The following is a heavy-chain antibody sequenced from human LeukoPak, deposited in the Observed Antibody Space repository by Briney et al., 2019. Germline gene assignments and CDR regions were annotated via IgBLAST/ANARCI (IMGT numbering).Heavy chain of an antibody. Sequence: GASVKVSCKASENTFTNYYMHWVRQAPGQGLEWMGWINPNSGGTNYAQKFQGWVTMTRDTSISTAYMELSRLRSDDTAVYYCARGPYGSGSPYPDYWGQGTLVTVSS. CDR1: ENTFTNYY. CDR2: INPNSGGT. V-gene: IGHV1-2*04. D-gene: IGHD3-10*01. J-gene: IGHJ4*02. CDR3: ARGPYGSGSPYPDY.